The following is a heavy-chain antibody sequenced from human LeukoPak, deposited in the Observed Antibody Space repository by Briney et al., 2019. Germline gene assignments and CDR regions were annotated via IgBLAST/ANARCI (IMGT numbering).Heavy chain of an antibody. V-gene: IGHV3-23*01. CDR1: GITFSSYS. J-gene: IGHJ4*02. Sequence: GGSLRLSCGASGITFSSYSMNWVRQAPGKGLEWVSAISGSGGSTYYADSVKGRFTISRDNSKNTLYLQMNSLRAEDTAVYYCAIRITMIDWGQGTLVTVSS. D-gene: IGHD3-22*01. CDR2: ISGSGGST. CDR3: AIRITMID.